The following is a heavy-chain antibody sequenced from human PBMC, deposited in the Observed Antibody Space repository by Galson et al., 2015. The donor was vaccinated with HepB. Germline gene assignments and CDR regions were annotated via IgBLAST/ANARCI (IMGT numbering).Heavy chain of an antibody. CDR3: AREGGAVGATWEGWFDP. V-gene: IGHV6-1*01. CDR2: TYYRSKWYN. Sequence: CAISGDSVSSNGAAWNWIRQSPSRGLEWLGRTYYRSKWYNDYAVSVKSRITINPDTSKNQFSLQLNSVTPEDTAVYYCAREGGAVGATWEGWFDPWGQGTLVTVSS. CDR1: GDSVSSNGAA. D-gene: IGHD1-26*01. J-gene: IGHJ5*02.